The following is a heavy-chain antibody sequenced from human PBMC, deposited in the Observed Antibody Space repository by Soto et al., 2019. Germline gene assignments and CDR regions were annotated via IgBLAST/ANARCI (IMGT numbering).Heavy chain of an antibody. CDR2: IYPGDSDT. Sequence: PXESLRISCTGSGYSFTSYWIGWVRQMPGKGLEWMGIIYPGDSDTRYSPSFQGQVTISADKSISTAYLQWSSLKASDTAMYYCARGLDYYGSGSYYGHFDYWSQGTMVTVSS. V-gene: IGHV5-51*01. J-gene: IGHJ4*02. CDR3: ARGLDYYGSGSYYGHFDY. CDR1: GYSFTSYW. D-gene: IGHD3-10*01.